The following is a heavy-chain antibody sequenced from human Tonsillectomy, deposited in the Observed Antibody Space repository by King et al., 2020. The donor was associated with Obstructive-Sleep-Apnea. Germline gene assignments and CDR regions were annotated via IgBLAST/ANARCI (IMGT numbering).Heavy chain of an antibody. J-gene: IGHJ2*01. V-gene: IGHV3-30*02. CDR1: GFTFSSYG. CDR3: AKEYGAEAVDYWYFDL. Sequence: VQLVESGGGVVQPGRSLRLSCAASGFTFSSYGMHWVRQAPGKGLEWVAFIRYDGSNKYYADSGKGRFTISRDNSKSTLYLQMNSLRAEDTAVYYCAKEYGAEAVDYWYFDLWGRGTLVTVSS. CDR2: IRYDGSNK. D-gene: IGHD6-13*01.